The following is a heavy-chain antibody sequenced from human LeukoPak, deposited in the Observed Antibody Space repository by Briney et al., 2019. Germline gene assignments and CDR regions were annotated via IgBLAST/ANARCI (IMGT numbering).Heavy chain of an antibody. D-gene: IGHD3-3*01. CDR3: ARINTIFGVINNDF. V-gene: IGHV1-2*02. CDR1: GYTFTDYY. Sequence: ASVKVSCKASGYTFTDYYIHWVRQAPGQGLEWMGWINPNSVATNFAQEFQGRLTMTGDTSISTAYMELSRLRSDDTAVYYCARINTIFGVINNDFWGQGTLVTVSS. CDR2: INPNSVAT. J-gene: IGHJ4*02.